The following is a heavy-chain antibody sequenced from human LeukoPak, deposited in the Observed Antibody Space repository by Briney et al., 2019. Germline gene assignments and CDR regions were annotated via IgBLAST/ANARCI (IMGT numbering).Heavy chain of an antibody. V-gene: IGHV3-53*01. J-gene: IGHJ2*01. CDR3: AREMATIRGGRTWYFDL. CDR1: GFTVGSSY. D-gene: IGHD5-24*01. CDR2: MYNSGNT. Sequence: PRGSLRLSSAASGFTVGSSYMNWVRQAPGKGLEWVSIMYNSGNTYYAESVKGRLTVSRDKSANTLFLQMNSLRAEDTAVYYCAREMATIRGGRTWYFDLWGRGTLVTVSS.